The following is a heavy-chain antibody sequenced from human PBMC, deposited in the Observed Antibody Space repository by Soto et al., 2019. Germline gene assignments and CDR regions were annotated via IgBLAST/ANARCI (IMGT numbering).Heavy chain of an antibody. J-gene: IGHJ4*02. V-gene: IGHV2-5*02. CDR3: AHAYGGRSLY. CDR2: IYWDDSK. D-gene: IGHD1-26*01. Sequence: QISLREADPTLVKPAQTLTLTCTFSGFSLTTDRVGVGWIRQPPGEALEWLAVIYWDDSKTYRPSLESRLTITKDTSKNQVALTMTNMDYLDTATYYCAHAYGGRSLYWGQGTLVTVSS. CDR1: GFSLTTDRVG.